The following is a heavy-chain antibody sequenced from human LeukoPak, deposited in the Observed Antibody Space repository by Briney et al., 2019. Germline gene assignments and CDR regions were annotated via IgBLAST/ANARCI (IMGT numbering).Heavy chain of an antibody. CDR2: IYYSGST. V-gene: IGHV4-59*01. D-gene: IGHD1-26*01. CDR1: GGSISSYY. CDR3: ATGGVGATFDAFDI. J-gene: IGHJ3*02. Sequence: SETLSLTCTVSGGSISSYYWSWIRQPPGKGLEWIGYIYYSGSTNYNPSLKSRVTISVDTSKNQFSLKLSSVTAADTAVYYCATGGVGATFDAFDIWGQGTMVTVSS.